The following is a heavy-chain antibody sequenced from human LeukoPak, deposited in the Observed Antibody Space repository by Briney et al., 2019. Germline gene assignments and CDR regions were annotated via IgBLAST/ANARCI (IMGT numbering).Heavy chain of an antibody. CDR1: GFTFSSYW. V-gene: IGHV3-74*01. CDR2: INGAGSSI. D-gene: IGHD4-17*01. J-gene: IGHJ4*02. Sequence: GGSLRLSCAASGFTFSSYWMHWVRQTPGKGLVWVSRINGAGSSISYADSVKGRVTISRDNAKNTLYLQMNNLRAEDTAVYYCARGGDYKNDYWGKGTLVTVSS. CDR3: ARGGDYKNDY.